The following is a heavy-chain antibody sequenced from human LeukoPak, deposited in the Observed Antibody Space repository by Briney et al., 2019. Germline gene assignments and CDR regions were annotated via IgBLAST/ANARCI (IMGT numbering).Heavy chain of an antibody. CDR2: IIPTFGTA. J-gene: IGHJ4*02. CDR1: GGTFSSYA. D-gene: IGHD3-22*01. V-gene: IGHV1-69*01. Sequence: SVKVSCKASGGTFSSYAISWVRQAPGQGLEWMGGIIPTFGTANYAQKFQGRVTITADESTSTAYMELSSLRSEDTAVYYCARDRTWYYYDSSGYYWWGQGTLVTVSS. CDR3: ARDRTWYYYDSSGYYW.